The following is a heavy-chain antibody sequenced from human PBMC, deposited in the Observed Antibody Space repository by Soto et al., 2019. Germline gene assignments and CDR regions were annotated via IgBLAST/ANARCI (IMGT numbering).Heavy chain of an antibody. CDR3: ARHGPRVAAAPFNWFDP. Sequence: VASLKISCEGCGDNFTSLWVGWVRQIPGKGLEWMGIIYPGDSNTRYSPSFQGQVTISADKSISTAYLQWSRLKASDTAMYYCARHGPRVAAAPFNWFDPWGQGTLVTSP. CDR1: GDNFTSLW. CDR2: IYPGDSNT. V-gene: IGHV5-51*01. D-gene: IGHD2-15*01. J-gene: IGHJ5*02.